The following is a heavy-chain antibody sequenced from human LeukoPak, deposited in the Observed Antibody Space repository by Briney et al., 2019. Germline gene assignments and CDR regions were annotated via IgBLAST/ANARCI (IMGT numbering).Heavy chain of an antibody. Sequence: GGSLRLSCAASGFTLSSYAMSWVRQAPGKGLEWVSAISGSGGSTYYADSVKGRFTISRDNSKNTLYLQMNSLRAEDTAVYYCAKGLTFCGYVSPYTCFAPWGQGPLPPVPP. J-gene: IGHJ5*02. D-gene: IGHD5-12*01. CDR1: GFTLSSYA. V-gene: IGHV3-23*01. CDR2: ISGSGGST. CDR3: AKGLTFCGYVSPYTCFAP.